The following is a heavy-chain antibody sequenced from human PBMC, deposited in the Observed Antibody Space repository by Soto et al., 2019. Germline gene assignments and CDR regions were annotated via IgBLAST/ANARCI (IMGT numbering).Heavy chain of an antibody. CDR2: ISAYNGNT. V-gene: IGHV1-18*01. CDR1: GYTFTSYG. Sequence: GTSVKLSCKSSGYTFTSYGISWVRQDHGQELEWMGWISAYNGNTNYAQKLQGRVTMTTDTSTSPAYMELRSLRSDDTAVYYCARDPSSGSHTWFDPWGQGTLVTVSS. D-gene: IGHD3-10*01. J-gene: IGHJ5*02. CDR3: ARDPSSGSHTWFDP.